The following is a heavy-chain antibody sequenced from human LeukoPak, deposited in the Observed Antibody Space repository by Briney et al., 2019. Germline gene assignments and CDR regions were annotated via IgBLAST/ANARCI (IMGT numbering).Heavy chain of an antibody. J-gene: IGHJ4*02. D-gene: IGHD6-13*01. CDR1: GFTFSSYW. CDR3: ARDNDGAAAGSFDY. CDR2: IKQDGSEK. V-gene: IGHV3-7*01. Sequence: GGSLRLSCAASGFTFSSYWMSWVRQAPGKGLEWVANIKQDGSEKYYVDSVKGRFTISRDNSKNTLYLQVNSLRAEDTAVYYCARDNDGAAAGSFDYWGXGTLVTVSS.